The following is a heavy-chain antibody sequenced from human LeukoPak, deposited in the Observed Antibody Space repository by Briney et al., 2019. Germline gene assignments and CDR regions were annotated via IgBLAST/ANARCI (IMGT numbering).Heavy chain of an antibody. J-gene: IGHJ3*02. CDR2: ISASGANT. CDR3: ASRRSGWPNDALDI. V-gene: IGHV3-48*01. Sequence: GGSLRLSCAGSGFIFGGYTMNWVRQAPGKGLEGLSYISASGANTFYADSVKGRFSISRDNANNLVYLQIHSLRAEDTAVYYCASRRSGWPNDALDIWGQGTMVTVTS. CDR1: GFIFGGYT. D-gene: IGHD6-19*01.